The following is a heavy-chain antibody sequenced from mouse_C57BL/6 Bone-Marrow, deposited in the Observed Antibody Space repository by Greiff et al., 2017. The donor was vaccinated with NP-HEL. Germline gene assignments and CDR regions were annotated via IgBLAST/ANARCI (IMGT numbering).Heavy chain of an antibody. CDR1: GFTFSSYG. D-gene: IGHD1-1*01. V-gene: IGHV5-6*02. J-gene: IGHJ2*01. Sequence: EVKLVESGGDLVKPGGSLKLSCAASGFTFSSYGMSWVRQTPDKGLEWVATISSGGSYTYSPDGVTGRVTISRDNAKNTRYLQMSSLKSEDTAMYYCSRRYGSSFDYGGQGTTLTVSS. CDR3: SRRYGSSFDY. CDR2: ISSGGSYT.